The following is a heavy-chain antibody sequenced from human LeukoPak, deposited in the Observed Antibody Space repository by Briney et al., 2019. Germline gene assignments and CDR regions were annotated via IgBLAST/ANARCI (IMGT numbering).Heavy chain of an antibody. CDR1: GFTFDDYG. V-gene: IGHV3-20*04. D-gene: IGHD4-23*01. CDR3: AREGGRWRGADAFDI. Sequence: LGGSLRLSCAACGFTFDDYGLSWVRQAPGKGLAGVSGVNWNGGSTGYADSLKGRFTISRDNAKNSLYLQMNSLRAEDTAVYYCAREGGRWRGADAFDIWGQGTMVTVSS. CDR2: VNWNGGST. J-gene: IGHJ3*02.